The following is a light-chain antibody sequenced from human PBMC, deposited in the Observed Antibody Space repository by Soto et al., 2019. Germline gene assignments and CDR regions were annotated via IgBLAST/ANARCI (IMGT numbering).Light chain of an antibody. J-gene: IGKJ4*01. Sequence: IVLTQSPGTLSLSPGERATLSCRASQSVSSSYLAWYQQKPGQAPRLLIYGASTRATGVPDRFSGSGSGTDFTFTISRLESEDFAVYFCQQYGSSPLTFGGGTKVEIK. CDR1: QSVSSSY. V-gene: IGKV3-20*01. CDR2: GAS. CDR3: QQYGSSPLT.